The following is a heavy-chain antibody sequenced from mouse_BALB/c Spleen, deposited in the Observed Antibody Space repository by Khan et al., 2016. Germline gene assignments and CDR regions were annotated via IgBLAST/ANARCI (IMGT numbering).Heavy chain of an antibody. CDR2: INTYTGEP. V-gene: IGHV9-3-1*01. Sequence: QIQLVQSGPELKKPGETVKISCKASGYTFTNYGMNWVKQAPGKGLKWMGWINTYTGEPTYADDFKGRFAFSLETSASTAYLKINNLKNEDTATYFCARGGYTTLFDYWGQGTTLTVSS. D-gene: IGHD2-12*01. J-gene: IGHJ2*01. CDR3: ARGGYTTLFDY. CDR1: GYTFTNYG.